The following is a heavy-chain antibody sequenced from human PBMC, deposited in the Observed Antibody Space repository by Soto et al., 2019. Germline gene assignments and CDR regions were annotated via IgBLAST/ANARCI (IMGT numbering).Heavy chain of an antibody. CDR2: ISGSGGST. CDR3: ASRSSGWYFDY. J-gene: IGHJ4*02. D-gene: IGHD6-19*01. CDR1: GFTFSSYA. Sequence: EVQLLESGGGLVQPGGSLRLSCAASGFTFSSYAMNWVRQGPGKGLEWVSVISGSGGSTYYADSVKGRFTISRDNSKNTLYLKMNILRAEDTAVYYCASRSSGWYFDYWGQGTLVTVSS. V-gene: IGHV3-23*01.